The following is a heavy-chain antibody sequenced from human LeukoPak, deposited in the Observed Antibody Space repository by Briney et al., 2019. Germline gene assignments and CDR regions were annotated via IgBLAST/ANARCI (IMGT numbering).Heavy chain of an antibody. CDR3: AKGSYCDSSGSFYFDY. CDR2: ISGSGDNT. V-gene: IGHV3-23*01. Sequence: GGSLRLSYAASGFTFSSYAMSWVRQAPGKGLEWVSGISGSGDNTYYADSVKGRFTISRDNSKNTLYVQVNSLGTEDTAAYYCAKGSYCDSSGSFYFDYWGQGTLVTVSS. CDR1: GFTFSSYA. D-gene: IGHD3-22*01. J-gene: IGHJ4*02.